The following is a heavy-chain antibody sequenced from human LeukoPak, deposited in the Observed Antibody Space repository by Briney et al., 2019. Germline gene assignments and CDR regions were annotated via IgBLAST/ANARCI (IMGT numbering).Heavy chain of an antibody. D-gene: IGHD2-15*01. CDR2: ISSSGSTI. V-gene: IGHV3-48*03. J-gene: IGHJ4*02. CDR1: GFTFSSYE. CDR3: VREEGRYSSGVY. Sequence: PGGSLRLSCAASGFTFSSYEMNWVRQAPGKGLEWVSYISSSGSTIYYADSVKGRFTISRDNAKNSLYLQMNSLRAEDTAVYYCVREEGRYSSGVYWGQGTLVTVSS.